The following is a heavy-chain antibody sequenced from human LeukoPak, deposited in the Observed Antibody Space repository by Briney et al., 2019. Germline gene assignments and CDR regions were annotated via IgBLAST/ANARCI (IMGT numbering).Heavy chain of an antibody. V-gene: IGHV1-8*01. J-gene: IGHJ6*02. CDR1: VYTFTSYD. CDR3: ARGLGSGSYYYYYGMDV. CDR2: MIPNSGNT. Sequence: ASVKVSCKASVYTFTSYDINWVRQATGQGLEWMGWMIPNSGNTGYAQKFQGRVTMTRNTSISTAYMELSSLRSEDTAVYYCARGLGSGSYYYYYGMDVWGQGTTVTVSS. D-gene: IGHD6-19*01.